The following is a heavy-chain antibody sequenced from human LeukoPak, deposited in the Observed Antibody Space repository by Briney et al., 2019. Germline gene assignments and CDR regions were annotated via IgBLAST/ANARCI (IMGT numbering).Heavy chain of an antibody. D-gene: IGHD2-15*01. CDR2: ISSSSSYI. CDR1: GFTFSSYS. CDR3: ARDRGVVAARNWFDP. V-gene: IGHV3-21*01. J-gene: IGHJ5*02. Sequence: GGSLRLSCAASGFTFSSYSMNWVRQAPGKGLEWVSSISSSSSYIYYADSVKGRFTISRDNAKNSLYLQMNSLRAEDTAVYYCARDRGVVAARNWFDPWGQGTLVTVSS.